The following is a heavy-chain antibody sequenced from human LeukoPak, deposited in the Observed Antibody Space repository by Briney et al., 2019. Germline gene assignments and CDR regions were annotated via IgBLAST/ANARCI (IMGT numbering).Heavy chain of an antibody. Sequence: KPSETLSLTCNVSGGSISSGGYYWTWIRQQPGKGLEWIGYSYYSGSTYYNPSLKSRFIISIDTSKNQFSLKLNSVTAADTAVYYCARAAHHDVWSGYSKPSPFNYWGQGTLVTVSS. CDR3: ARAAHHDVWSGYSKPSPFNY. J-gene: IGHJ4*02. V-gene: IGHV4-31*03. D-gene: IGHD3-3*01. CDR1: GGSISSGGYY. CDR2: SYYSGST.